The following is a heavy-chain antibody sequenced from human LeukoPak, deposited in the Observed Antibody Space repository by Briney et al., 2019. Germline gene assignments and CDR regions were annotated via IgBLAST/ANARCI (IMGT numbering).Heavy chain of an antibody. V-gene: IGHV3-11*01. CDR3: ARVGLSGHYIDY. CDR2: VSGSEDNK. J-gene: IGHJ4*02. CDR1: GFTFGDYY. D-gene: IGHD1-26*01. Sequence: GGSLRLSCAASGFTFGDYYMTWIRQAPGQGLEWISYVSGSEDNKYYADSVKGRFAISRDNAEKSLFLQMSNLRAEDTAVYYCARVGLSGHYIDYWGQGTLVTVSS.